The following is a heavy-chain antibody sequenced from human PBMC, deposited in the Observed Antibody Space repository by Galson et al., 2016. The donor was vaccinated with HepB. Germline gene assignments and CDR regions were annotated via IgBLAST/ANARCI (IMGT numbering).Heavy chain of an antibody. D-gene: IGHD1-26*01. CDR3: TRDYYGGSYGFDI. J-gene: IGHJ3*02. CDR1: GYSFNAYY. Sequence: SVKVSCKASGYSFNAYYLQWVRQAPGQGPEWLGWINPDRGGTYYADKFQGRVTMTRDKSIRTVYMQLSRLGYDDTAVYYCTRDYYGGSYGFDIWGQGTMVTVSS. V-gene: IGHV1-2*07. CDR2: INPDRGGT.